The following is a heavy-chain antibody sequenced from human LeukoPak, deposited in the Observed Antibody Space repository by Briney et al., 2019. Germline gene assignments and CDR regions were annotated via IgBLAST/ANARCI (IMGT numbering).Heavy chain of an antibody. CDR1: GFTFDDYA. Sequence: PGRSLRLSCAASGFTFDDYAMHWVRQAPGKGLEWVSGISWNSGSIGYTDSVKGRFTISRDNAKNSLYLQMNSLRAEDTALYYCAKGRHYYDSSGYYWDWFDPWGQGTLVTVSS. CDR3: AKGRHYYDSSGYYWDWFDP. V-gene: IGHV3-9*01. CDR2: ISWNSGSI. J-gene: IGHJ5*02. D-gene: IGHD3-22*01.